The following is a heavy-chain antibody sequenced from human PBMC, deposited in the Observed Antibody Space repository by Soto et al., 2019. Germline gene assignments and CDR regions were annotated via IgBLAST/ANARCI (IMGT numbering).Heavy chain of an antibody. CDR2: IIPILGIA. Sequence: SVKVSCKASGGTFSSYTISWVRQAPGQGLEWMGRIIPILGIANYAQKFQGRVTITADKSTSTAYMELSSLRSEDTAVYYCARGVPAATPVGYMDVWGKGTTVTVSS. D-gene: IGHD2-2*01. J-gene: IGHJ6*03. CDR3: ARGVPAATPVGYMDV. V-gene: IGHV1-69*02. CDR1: GGTFSSYT.